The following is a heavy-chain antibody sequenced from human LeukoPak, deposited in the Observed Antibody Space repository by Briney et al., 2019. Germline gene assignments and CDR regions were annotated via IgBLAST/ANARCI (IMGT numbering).Heavy chain of an antibody. D-gene: IGHD4-17*01. V-gene: IGHV3-74*01. Sequence: SGGSLRLSCAASGFTFSSSWIHWVRQAPGKGLVWVSRLNSDVNGTNYADSVKGRFTVSGDNAKNTFYLQMNSLRVEDSAVYYCAREEFYGASGLDYWGQGTLVTVSS. CDR3: AREEFYGASGLDY. J-gene: IGHJ4*02. CDR1: GFTFSSSW. CDR2: LNSDVNGT.